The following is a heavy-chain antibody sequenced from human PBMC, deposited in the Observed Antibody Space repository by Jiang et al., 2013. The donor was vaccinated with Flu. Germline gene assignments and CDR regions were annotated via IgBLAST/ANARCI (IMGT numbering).Heavy chain of an antibody. D-gene: IGHD2-15*01. CDR2: ISYDGSNK. V-gene: IGHV3-30*04. J-gene: IGHJ4*02. Sequence: VQLVESGGGVVQPGRSLRLSCAASGFTFSSYAMHWVRQAPGKGLEWVAVISYDGSNKYYADSVKGRFTISRDNSKNTLYLQMNSLRAEDTAVYYCARGGDIVVVVADESGYDYXGQGTLVTVSS. CDR3: ARGGDIVVVVADESGYDY. CDR1: GFTFSSYA.